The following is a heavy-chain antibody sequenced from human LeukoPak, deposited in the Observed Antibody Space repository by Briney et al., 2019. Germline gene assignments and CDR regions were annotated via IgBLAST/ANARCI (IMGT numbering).Heavy chain of an antibody. CDR3: AKDLSPESNRLSPFDY. CDR1: GFTFSSHA. CDR2: ITGSGGTT. J-gene: IGHJ4*02. Sequence: GGSLRLSCAAPGFTFSSHAMSWVRQAPGKGLEWVSTITGSGGTTKYADSEKGRFTISRDNSKNTLDLQMNSLRAEDTAIFYCAKDLSPESNRLSPFDYWGQGTLVTVSS. D-gene: IGHD3-16*02. V-gene: IGHV3-23*01.